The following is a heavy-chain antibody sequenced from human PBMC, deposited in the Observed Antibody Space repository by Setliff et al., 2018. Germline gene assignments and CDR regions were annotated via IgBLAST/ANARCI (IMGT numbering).Heavy chain of an antibody. Sequence: GGSLRLSCAASGFTFGSYRMHWVRQAPGKGLEWVAVIWDDGGNKYHADSVKGRFTISRDNSKNSLYLQMNSLRAEDTAVYYCARLRKDYGDYYYFDYWGQGTLVTVSS. CDR1: GFTFGSYR. CDR3: ARLRKDYGDYYYFDY. CDR2: IWDDGGNK. J-gene: IGHJ4*02. V-gene: IGHV3-33*08. D-gene: IGHD4-17*01.